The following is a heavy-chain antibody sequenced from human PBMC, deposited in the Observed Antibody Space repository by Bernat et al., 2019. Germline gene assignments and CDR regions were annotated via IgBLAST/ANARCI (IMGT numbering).Heavy chain of an antibody. D-gene: IGHD3-10*01. Sequence: QVQLVESGGGVVQPGRSLRLSCAASGFTFSSYGMHWVRQAPGKGLEWVAVMSYDGSNKYYADSVKGRFTISRDNSKNTLYLQMNSLIAEDTAVYYCAKEHLDYGSGSYFGFWGQGTLVTVSS. CDR1: GFTFSSYG. CDR2: MSYDGSNK. CDR3: AKEHLDYGSGSYFGF. J-gene: IGHJ4*02. V-gene: IGHV3-30*18.